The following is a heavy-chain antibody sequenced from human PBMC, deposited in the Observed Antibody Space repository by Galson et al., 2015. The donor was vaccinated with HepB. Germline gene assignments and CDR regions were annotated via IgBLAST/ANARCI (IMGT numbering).Heavy chain of an antibody. CDR2: ISYDGSNK. D-gene: IGHD6-19*01. J-gene: IGHJ4*02. Sequence: SLRLSCAASGFTFSSYAMHWVRQAPGKGLEWVAVISYDGSNKYYADSVKGRFTISRDNSKNTLYLQMNSLRAEDTAVYYCARGDSSYWGQGTLVTVSS. V-gene: IGHV3-30*04. CDR3: ARGDSSY. CDR1: GFTFSSYA.